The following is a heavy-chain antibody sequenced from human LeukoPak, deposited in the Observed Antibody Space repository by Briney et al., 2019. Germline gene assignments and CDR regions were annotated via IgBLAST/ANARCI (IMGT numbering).Heavy chain of an antibody. CDR3: ARDCSSTSCTGDAFDI. Sequence: SETLSLTCTVSGGSISSSSYYWGWIRQPPGKGLEWIGSIYYSGSTYYNPSLKSRVTISVDTSKNQFSLKLSSVTAEDTAVYYCARDCSSTSCTGDAFDIWGQGTMVTVSS. V-gene: IGHV4-39*07. J-gene: IGHJ3*02. CDR2: IYYSGST. CDR1: GGSISSSSYY. D-gene: IGHD2-2*01.